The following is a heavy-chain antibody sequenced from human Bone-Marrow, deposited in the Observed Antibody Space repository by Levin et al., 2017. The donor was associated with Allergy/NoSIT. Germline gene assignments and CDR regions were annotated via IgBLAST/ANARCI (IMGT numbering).Heavy chain of an antibody. J-gene: IGHJ6*02. V-gene: IGHV2-70*01. D-gene: IGHD5-12*01. CDR2: IDWDDDK. Sequence: CTFSGFSLTTSGMCVTWIRQPPGKALEWLALIDWDDDKYYSTSLKARLTISKDTSENQVVLIMTNMDPADTATYYCARTMSVGYDYHYSGMDVWGQGTTVTVS. CDR1: GFSLTTSGMC. CDR3: ARTMSVGYDYHYSGMDV.